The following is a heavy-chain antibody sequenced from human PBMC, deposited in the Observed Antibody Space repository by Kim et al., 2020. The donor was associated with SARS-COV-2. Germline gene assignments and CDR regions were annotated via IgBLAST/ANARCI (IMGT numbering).Heavy chain of an antibody. Sequence: PVKGRFTMSRDDSKNTLYLQRNSLKTEDTAVYYCTTNLLAGTTSWYFDLWGRGTLVTVSS. CDR3: TTNLLAGTTSWYFDL. V-gene: IGHV3-15*01. J-gene: IGHJ2*01. D-gene: IGHD1-1*01.